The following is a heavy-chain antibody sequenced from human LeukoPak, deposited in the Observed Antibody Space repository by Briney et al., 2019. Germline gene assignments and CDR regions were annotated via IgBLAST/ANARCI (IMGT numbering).Heavy chain of an antibody. CDR1: GFTFSNAW. J-gene: IGHJ4*02. Sequence: GGSLRLSCAASGFTFSNAWMSWVRQAPGKGLEWVGRIKSKTDGGTTDYAAPVKGRFTISRDDSKNTLYLQMNSLKTEDTAVYYCTTSPVEGFVASIWGKYYFDYWGQGTLVTVSS. CDR2: IKSKTDGGTT. V-gene: IGHV3-15*01. CDR3: TTSPVEGFVASIWGKYYFDY. D-gene: IGHD7-27*01.